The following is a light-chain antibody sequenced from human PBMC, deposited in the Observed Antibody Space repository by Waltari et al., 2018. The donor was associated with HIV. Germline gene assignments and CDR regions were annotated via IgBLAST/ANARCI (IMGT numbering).Light chain of an antibody. CDR1: SSAVGNYNE. CDR3: SSFTTSITVV. J-gene: IGLJ2*01. CDR2: DVS. V-gene: IGLV2-18*02. Sequence: QSALTQPPSLPGPLGQSVTIPSTGTSSAVGNYNEALWYHQSPGPAPKLMIYDVSNRPSGVPDLFSGSKSGNTAALTISGLQAEDEADYYCSSFTTSITVVFGGGTKLTVL.